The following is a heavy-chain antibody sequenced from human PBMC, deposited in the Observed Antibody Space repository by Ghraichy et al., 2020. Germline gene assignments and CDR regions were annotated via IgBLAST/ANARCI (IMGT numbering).Heavy chain of an antibody. CDR2: IDWLNDK. V-gene: IGHV2-70*20. Sequence: SGPTLVKPTQTLTLTCTFSGFSLSKSGVCVTWVRQPPGKALEWLVAIDWLNDKYYNASLGTRLTISKDTTKNQVVLSMSNMDPVDTATYYCARIPRSSGPFDYWGQGIMVTVSS. J-gene: IGHJ4*02. D-gene: IGHD6-19*01. CDR1: GFSLSKSGVC. CDR3: ARIPRSSGPFDY.